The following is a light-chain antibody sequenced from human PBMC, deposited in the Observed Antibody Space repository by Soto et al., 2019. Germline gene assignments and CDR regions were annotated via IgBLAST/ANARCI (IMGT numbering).Light chain of an antibody. CDR2: EDI. V-gene: IGLV2-23*01. J-gene: IGLJ2*01. CDR3: CSYASGASVV. CDR1: ISDVGRYNL. Sequence: QSALTQPASVSGSPGQSITISCTGTISDVGRYNLVSWYQQHPDKAPKLIIYEDIERPSGVSHRFSGSTSGNTASLTISGLQTEDEAKYFYCSYASGASVVFGGGTKLTVL.